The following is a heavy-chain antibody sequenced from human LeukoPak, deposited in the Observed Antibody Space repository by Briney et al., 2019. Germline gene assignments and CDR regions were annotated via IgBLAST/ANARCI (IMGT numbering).Heavy chain of an antibody. Sequence: SQTLSLTCAISGDSVSSKTAAWNWIRQSPSRGLEWLGRTYYRSKWYNDYAVSVKSRITITPDTSKNQFSLQLNSVTPEDTAVYYCARDFGYSQGQQLGFNCWGQGTLVTVSS. D-gene: IGHD6-13*01. CDR2: TYYRSKWYN. J-gene: IGHJ4*02. V-gene: IGHV6-1*01. CDR1: GDSVSSKTAA. CDR3: ARDFGYSQGQQLGFNC.